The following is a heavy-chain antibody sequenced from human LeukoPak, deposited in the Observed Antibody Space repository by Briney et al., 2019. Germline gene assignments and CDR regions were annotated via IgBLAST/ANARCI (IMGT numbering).Heavy chain of an antibody. Sequence: PGGSLRLSCAASGFTFSSFSMNWVRQAPGKGLEWVASINQDGGEIHYVDSVKGRFTISRDNAKNSLYLQMNSLTAEDTAVHYCVRAHHPGGWFDPWGQGTLVTVSS. J-gene: IGHJ5*02. V-gene: IGHV3-7*04. CDR3: VRAHHPGGWFDP. CDR1: GFTFSSFS. D-gene: IGHD3-10*01. CDR2: INQDGGEI.